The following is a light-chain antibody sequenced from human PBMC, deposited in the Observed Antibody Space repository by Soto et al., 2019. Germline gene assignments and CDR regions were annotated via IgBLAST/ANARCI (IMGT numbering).Light chain of an antibody. J-gene: IGLJ1*01. CDR3: EELDDNLDAYV. V-gene: IGLV1-47*02. Sequence: SVLTQPPSASSTPGQTVTISCSGSTSNIGTFYVYWYQHLPGTAPKLLIYLGDQRASGVSVRFSGSKSGTSASLAIHGLRSDDEADYYCEELDDNLDAYVFGSGSKVTVL. CDR2: LGD. CDR1: TSNIGTFY.